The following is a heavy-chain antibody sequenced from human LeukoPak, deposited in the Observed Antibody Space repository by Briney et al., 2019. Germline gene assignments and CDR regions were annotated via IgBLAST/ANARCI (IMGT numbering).Heavy chain of an antibody. D-gene: IGHD3-9*01. CDR2: ISYDGSNK. CDR3: AKTPHYDILTGPPPN. V-gene: IGHV3-30*18. J-gene: IGHJ4*02. CDR1: GFTFSSYG. Sequence: GGSLRLSCAASGFTFSSYGMHWVRQAPGKGLEWVAVISYDGSNKYYADSVKGRFTVSRDNSKNTLYLQMNSLRLEDTAVYYCAKTPHYDILTGPPPNWGQGTLVTVSS.